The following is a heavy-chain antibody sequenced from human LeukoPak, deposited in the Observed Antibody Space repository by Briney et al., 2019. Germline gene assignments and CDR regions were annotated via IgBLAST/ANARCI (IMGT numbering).Heavy chain of an antibody. D-gene: IGHD3-9*01. CDR1: GGSISTYY. J-gene: IGHJ4*02. CDR2: SYNSGHS. CDR3: AREREIWDYDILTGYYVDY. V-gene: IGHV4-4*08. Sequence: SETLSLTCTVSGGSISTYYWSWIRQPPGKGLEWIGYSYNSGHSTYNPSLRSRVTISVDTSKNQFSLKLSSVTAADTAVYYCAREREIWDYDILTGYYVDYWGQGTLVTVSS.